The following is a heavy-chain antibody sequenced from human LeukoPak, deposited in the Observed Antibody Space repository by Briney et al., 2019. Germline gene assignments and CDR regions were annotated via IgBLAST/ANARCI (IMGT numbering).Heavy chain of an antibody. V-gene: IGHV4-59*08. Sequence: PSETLSLTCTVPGGSISIYYWNWIRQPPGKGLEWIGYIYYSGGTNYNPSLKSRVTISVDTSRNQFSLKLSSVTAADTAVYYCARIRHGYNRDAFDIWGQGTMVTVSS. CDR3: ARIRHGYNRDAFDI. J-gene: IGHJ3*02. D-gene: IGHD5-24*01. CDR2: IYYSGGT. CDR1: GGSISIYY.